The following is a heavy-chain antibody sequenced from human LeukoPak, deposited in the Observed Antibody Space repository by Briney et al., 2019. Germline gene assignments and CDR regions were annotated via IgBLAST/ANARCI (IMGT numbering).Heavy chain of an antibody. CDR3: TRGPDYYDSSGLDY. J-gene: IGHJ4*02. CDR2: IRSKGNTYAT. D-gene: IGHD3-22*01. Sequence: PGGSLRLSCAASGFTFSDSALHWVRQASGKGLEWVGRIRSKGNTYATAYAASVKGRFTISRDDSKNTAYLQMNSLKTEDTAVYYCTRGPDYYDSSGLDYWGQGTLVTVSS. CDR1: GFTFSDSA. V-gene: IGHV3-73*01.